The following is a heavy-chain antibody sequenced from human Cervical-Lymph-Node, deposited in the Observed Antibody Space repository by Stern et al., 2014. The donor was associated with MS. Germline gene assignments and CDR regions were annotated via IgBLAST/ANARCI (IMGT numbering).Heavy chain of an antibody. CDR1: GFTFNNSG. V-gene: IGHV3-30*18. CDR3: VKPARTSDYDDAFDV. D-gene: IGHD5-12*01. CDR2: ISYGGDNQ. J-gene: IGHJ3*01. Sequence: VQLVESGGGVVQPGRSLRLSCAASGFTFNNSGMHWVRQAPGKGLEWVAVISYGGDNQNYADSEKRRFTFSRANAENTVYLQLNSLRPEDTAVYYCVKPARTSDYDDAFDVWGQGTLVTVST.